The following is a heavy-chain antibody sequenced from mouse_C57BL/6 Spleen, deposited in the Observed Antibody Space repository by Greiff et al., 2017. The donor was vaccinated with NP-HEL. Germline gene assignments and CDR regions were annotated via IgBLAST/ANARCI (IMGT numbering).Heavy chain of an antibody. V-gene: IGHV14-4*01. J-gene: IGHJ3*01. Sequence: EVQLQQSGAELVRPGASVKLSCTASGFNIKDDYMHWVNQRPEQGLEWIGWIDPENGDTEYASKFQGKATITADTSSNTAYLQLSSLTSEDTAVYYCTTNDYDGAWFAYWGQGTLVTVSA. CDR2: IDPENGDT. D-gene: IGHD2-4*01. CDR3: TTNDYDGAWFAY. CDR1: GFNIKDDY.